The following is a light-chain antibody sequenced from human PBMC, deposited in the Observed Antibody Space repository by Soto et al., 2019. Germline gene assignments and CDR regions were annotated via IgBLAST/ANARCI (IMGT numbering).Light chain of an antibody. CDR3: QQYNNWPWT. J-gene: IGKJ1*01. CDR1: QSVTSN. V-gene: IGKV3-15*01. Sequence: EIVMTQSPATLSVSPGERATLSCRASQSVTSNFAWYQQKPGQAPRLLIYGTSTRATGIPARFSGSGSGTEFTVTISSLQSEDFAVYYCQQYNNWPWTFGQGTKVDIK. CDR2: GTS.